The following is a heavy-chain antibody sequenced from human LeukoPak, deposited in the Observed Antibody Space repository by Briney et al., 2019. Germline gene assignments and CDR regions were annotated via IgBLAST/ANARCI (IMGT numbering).Heavy chain of an antibody. J-gene: IGHJ4*02. Sequence: GSLRLSCAASGFTFSSYSMNWVRQAPGKGLEWTGEINHSGSTNYNPSLKSRVTISVDTSKNQFSLKLSSVTAADTAVYYCARGPNRRLNTARPPFDYWGQGTLVTVSS. V-gene: IGHV4-34*01. CDR3: ARGPNRRLNTARPPFDY. D-gene: IGHD6-6*01. CDR1: GFTFSSYS. CDR2: INHSGST.